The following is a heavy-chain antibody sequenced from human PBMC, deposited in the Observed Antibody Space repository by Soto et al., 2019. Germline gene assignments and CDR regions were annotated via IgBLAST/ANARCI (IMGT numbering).Heavy chain of an antibody. CDR1: GFTFSSYA. CDR3: AKGGGTIFGVVTLLHVL. J-gene: IGHJ4*02. Sequence: EVQLLESGGGLVQPGGSLRLSCAASGFTFSSYAMSWVRQAPGKGLEWVSAISGSGGSTYYADSVKGRFTISRDNSKNTLYLQMNSLRAEDTAVYYCAKGGGTIFGVVTLLHVLWGQGPLVTVSS. D-gene: IGHD3-3*01. CDR2: ISGSGGST. V-gene: IGHV3-23*01.